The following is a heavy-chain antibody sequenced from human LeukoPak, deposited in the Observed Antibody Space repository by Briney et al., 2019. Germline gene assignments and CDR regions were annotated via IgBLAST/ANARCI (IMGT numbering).Heavy chain of an antibody. V-gene: IGHV1-69*04. CDR2: IIPILGTA. CDR3: ARGKGFVGHFDS. CDR1: GGTFRSNA. Sequence: TVKVSCKAPGGTFRSNAISWVRQAPGQGPEWMGRIIPILGTAEYAEKFQGRVTITADKSTTTAYMELSSLKSEDTALYYCARGKGFVGHFDSWGQGTLVTVSS. D-gene: IGHD3-3*01. J-gene: IGHJ4*02.